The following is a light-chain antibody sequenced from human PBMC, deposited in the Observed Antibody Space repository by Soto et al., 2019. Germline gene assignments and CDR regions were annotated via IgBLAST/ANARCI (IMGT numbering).Light chain of an antibody. J-gene: IGLJ3*02. CDR3: CSYAGSSWV. CDR1: SSDVGSYNL. CDR2: EGS. V-gene: IGLV2-23*01. Sequence: QSALTQPASVSGSPGQSITISCTGTSSDVGSYNLVSWYQQHPGKAPKLMIYEGSKRPSGVSNRLSGSKSGNTASLTISGFQAEDEADYYCCSYAGSSWVFGGGTKLTVL.